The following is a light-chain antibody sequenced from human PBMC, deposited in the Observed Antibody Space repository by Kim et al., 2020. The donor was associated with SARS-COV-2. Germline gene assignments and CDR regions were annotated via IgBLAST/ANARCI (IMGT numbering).Light chain of an antibody. CDR1: SRDIGGYNF. V-gene: IGLV2-14*03. CDR3: TSYTDRTTLL. CDR2: DVN. Sequence: QTVTISCTGTSRDIGGYNFVSWYQHHPDKAPQLVIYDVNKRPSGVSSRFSGSKSGNTASLTISGLQADDGAHYYCTSYTDRTTLLFGTGTKVTVL. J-gene: IGLJ1*01.